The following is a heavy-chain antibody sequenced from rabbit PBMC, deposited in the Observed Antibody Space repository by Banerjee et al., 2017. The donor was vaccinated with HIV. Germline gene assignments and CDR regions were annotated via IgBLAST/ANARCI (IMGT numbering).Heavy chain of an antibody. CDR2: IDTGSGST. CDR3: ARVWAL. J-gene: IGHJ6*01. CDR1: GFDFSSNA. V-gene: IGHV1S45*01. Sequence: QEQLKESGGGLFKPGGSLKLSCTASGFDFSSNAMCWVRQAPGEGLEWIGCIDTGSGSTVYATWVNGRFTISKTSSTTVTLQMTTVTAADTATYFCARVWALWGPGTLVTVS. D-gene: IGHD3-3*01.